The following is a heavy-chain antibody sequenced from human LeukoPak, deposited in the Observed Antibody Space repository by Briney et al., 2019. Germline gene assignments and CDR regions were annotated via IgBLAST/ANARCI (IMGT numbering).Heavy chain of an antibody. J-gene: IGHJ3*02. CDR2: IISGGHYM. D-gene: IGHD1/OR15-1a*01. V-gene: IGHV3-21*01. Sequence: GRSLRLSCAASGFTFSSYSMNWVRQAPGKGLEWVSSIISGGHYMYFADSVKGRFTISRDNAKNSLFLQMNSLRAEDTAVYYRARGEHDAFDIWGQGTMVTVSS. CDR1: GFTFSSYS. CDR3: ARGEHDAFDI.